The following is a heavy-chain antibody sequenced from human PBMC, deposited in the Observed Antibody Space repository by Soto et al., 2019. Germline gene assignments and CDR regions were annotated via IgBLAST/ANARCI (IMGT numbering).Heavy chain of an antibody. V-gene: IGHV1-8*01. D-gene: IGHD3-9*01. CDR1: GYTFTNHD. CDR3: ARGRDLLTGYSFDY. J-gene: IGHJ4*02. Sequence: QVRLVQSGAEVKKPGASVKVSCKASGYTFTNHDVIWVRQAPGQGLEWMGWMIPNSGYTVYAQKFQGRVTMTRDTSISTAFVELSSLRFEDTAVYYCARGRDLLTGYSFDYWGQGTLVTVSS. CDR2: MIPNSGYT.